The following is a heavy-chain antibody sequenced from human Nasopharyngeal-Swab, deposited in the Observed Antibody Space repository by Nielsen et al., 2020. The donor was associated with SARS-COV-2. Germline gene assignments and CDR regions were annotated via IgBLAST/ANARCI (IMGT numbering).Heavy chain of an antibody. Sequence: SVKVSCKASGGTFSSYAISWVRQAPGQGPEWMGGIIPIFGTANYAQKFQGRVTITADESTSTAYMELSSLRSEDTAVYYCARKRRGYYYYGMDVWGQGTTVTVSS. CDR2: IIPIFGTA. CDR1: GGTFSSYA. CDR3: ARKRRGYYYYGMDV. J-gene: IGHJ6*02. D-gene: IGHD3-10*01. V-gene: IGHV1-69*13.